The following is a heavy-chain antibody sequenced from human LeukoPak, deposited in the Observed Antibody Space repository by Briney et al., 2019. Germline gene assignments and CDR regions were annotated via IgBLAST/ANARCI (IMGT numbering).Heavy chain of an antibody. CDR3: ARGGYSRDY. CDR1: GFTFTSHW. Sequence: GGSLRLSCAASGFTFTSHWMSWVRQAPGKGLEWVANIKQDGSEKYYVDSVKGRFTISRDNAKNSLYLQMNSLRAEDTAIYYCARGGYSRDYWGQGTLVTVSS. V-gene: IGHV3-7*03. D-gene: IGHD6-13*01. J-gene: IGHJ4*02. CDR2: IKQDGSEK.